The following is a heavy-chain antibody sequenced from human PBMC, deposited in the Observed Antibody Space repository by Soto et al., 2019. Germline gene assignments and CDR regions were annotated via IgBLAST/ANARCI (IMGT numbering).Heavy chain of an antibody. CDR1: GFTFGDYA. Sequence: GGSLRLSCTASGFTFGDYAMSWVRQAPGKGLEWVGCIRSKAYGGTTEYAASVKGRFTISRDDSKSIAYLQMNSLKTEDTAVYYCTRDHYYDFWSGYLGYYYGMDVWGQGTTVTVSS. CDR3: TRDHYYDFWSGYLGYYYGMDV. D-gene: IGHD3-3*01. CDR2: IRSKAYGGTT. V-gene: IGHV3-49*04. J-gene: IGHJ6*02.